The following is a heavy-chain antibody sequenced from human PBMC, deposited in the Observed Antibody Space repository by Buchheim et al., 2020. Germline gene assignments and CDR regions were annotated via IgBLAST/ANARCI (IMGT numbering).Heavy chain of an antibody. V-gene: IGHV3-30*03. J-gene: IGHJ1*01. Sequence: QVQLVESGGGVVQPGRSLRLSCVGSGFTFSIYGIHWVRRAPGKGLEWVSAISSDGHNQYYVDSVKGRFTISRDDSKNTLYFQMISLRDEDTAVYYCVRDETYSSGWYAVGLWGQGTL. D-gene: IGHD6-19*01. CDR1: GFTFSIYG. CDR2: ISSDGHNQ. CDR3: VRDETYSSGWYAVGL.